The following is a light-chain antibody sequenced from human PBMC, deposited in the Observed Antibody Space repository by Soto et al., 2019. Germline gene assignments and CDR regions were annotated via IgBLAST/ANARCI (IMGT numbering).Light chain of an antibody. Sequence: QSVLTQPPSVSAAPGQRVTISCSGSTSDIGSDYVSWFQQLPGRAPKLLIYGNDKRPSGIPDRFSASKSGTSATLGITGLQTGDEAHYYCAAWENHLTWVFGGGTKVTVL. V-gene: IGLV1-51*01. CDR2: GND. J-gene: IGLJ3*02. CDR1: TSDIGSDY. CDR3: AAWENHLTWV.